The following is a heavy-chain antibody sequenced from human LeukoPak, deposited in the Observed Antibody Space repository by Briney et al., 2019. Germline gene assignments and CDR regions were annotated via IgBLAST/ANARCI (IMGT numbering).Heavy chain of an antibody. D-gene: IGHD1-26*01. Sequence: PGGSLRLSCAASGFTFSSYAMHWVRQAPGKGLEWVAVISYDGSNKYYADSVKGRFTISRDNSKNTLYLQMNSLRAEDTAVYYCARDGVGATLYYFDYWGQGTLVTVSS. CDR2: ISYDGSNK. CDR1: GFTFSSYA. V-gene: IGHV3-30*04. CDR3: ARDGVGATLYYFDY. J-gene: IGHJ4*02.